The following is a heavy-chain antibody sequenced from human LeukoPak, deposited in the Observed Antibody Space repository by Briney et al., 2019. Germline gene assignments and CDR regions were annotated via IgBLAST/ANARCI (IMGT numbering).Heavy chain of an antibody. Sequence: ASVKVSFKPAGYSFSIYDINWVRQPTGQGLEWMGWMNPSSGETGFAQNFQGRVTLTKNTSITTAYMELSSLRSEDTAVYYCARGDPWGFDPWGQGTLVTVSS. V-gene: IGHV1-8*01. CDR1: GYSFSIYD. CDR2: MNPSSGET. J-gene: IGHJ5*02. D-gene: IGHD7-27*01. CDR3: ARGDPWGFDP.